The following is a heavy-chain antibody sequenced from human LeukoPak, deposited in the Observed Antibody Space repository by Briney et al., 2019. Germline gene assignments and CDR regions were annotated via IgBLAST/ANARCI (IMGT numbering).Heavy chain of an antibody. J-gene: IGHJ4*02. CDR1: GYTFTSYG. D-gene: IGHD3-22*01. CDR3: ARRTDYYDSSGYDY. V-gene: IGHV1-18*01. CDR2: ISAYNGNT. Sequence: ASGKVSCKASGYTFTSYGISWVRQAPGQGLEWMGWISAYNGNTNYAQKLQGRVTMTTDTSTSTAYMELRSLRSDDTAVYYCARRTDYYDSSGYDYWGQGTLVTVSS.